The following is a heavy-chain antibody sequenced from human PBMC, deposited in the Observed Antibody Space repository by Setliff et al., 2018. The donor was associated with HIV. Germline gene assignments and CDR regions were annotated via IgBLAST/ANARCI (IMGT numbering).Heavy chain of an antibody. J-gene: IGHJ4*02. Sequence: PSETLSLTCTVPGGSISSNTAYSWAWIRQHPGKGLEWIGAFYYSGSANYNPSLTSPVTISVDTSKNQFSLKLRSVTAADTAVYYCARHEVAYCGGDCSYFDYWGQGTLVTVSS. D-gene: IGHD2-21*02. CDR1: GGSISSNTAYS. CDR2: FYYSGSA. V-gene: IGHV4-39*01. CDR3: ARHEVAYCGGDCSYFDY.